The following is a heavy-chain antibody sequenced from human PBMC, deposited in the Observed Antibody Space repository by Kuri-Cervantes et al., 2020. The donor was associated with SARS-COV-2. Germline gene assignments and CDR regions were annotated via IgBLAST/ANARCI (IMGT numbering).Heavy chain of an antibody. D-gene: IGHD3-16*01. Sequence: ESLKISCAVSGYSISSGYYWGWIRQPPGKGPEWIGSIYHSGSTYYNPSLKSRVTISVDTSKNQFSLKLSSMTAADTAVYYCQIQGGVEDYWGQGNLVTVAS. CDR1: GYSISSGYY. J-gene: IGHJ4*02. V-gene: IGHV4-38-2*01. CDR3: QIQGGVEDY. CDR2: IYHSGST.